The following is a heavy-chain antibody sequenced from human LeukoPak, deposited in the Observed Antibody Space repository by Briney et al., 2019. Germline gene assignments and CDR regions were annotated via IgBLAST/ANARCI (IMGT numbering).Heavy chain of an antibody. J-gene: IGHJ4*02. D-gene: IGHD3-22*01. V-gene: IGHV3-30-3*01. CDR3: ARDLPQLNYDSSGDEVY. CDR2: ISYDGSNK. Sequence: PGRSLRLSCAASGFTFSSYAMHWVRQAPGKGLEWVAVISYDGSNKYYADSVKGRFTISRDNSKNTLYLQMNSLRAEDTAVYYCARDLPQLNYDSSGDEVYWGQGTLVTVSS. CDR1: GFTFSSYA.